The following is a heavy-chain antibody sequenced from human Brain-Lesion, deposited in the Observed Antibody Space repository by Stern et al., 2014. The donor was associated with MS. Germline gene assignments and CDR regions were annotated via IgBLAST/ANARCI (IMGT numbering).Heavy chain of an antibody. J-gene: IGHJ6*02. CDR2: INPNTGGT. CDR1: GYIFTGYY. Sequence: QMQLVQSGAEVKKPGASVKVSCKTSGYIFTGYYIHWVRQAPGQGLAWMALINPNTGGTKYAQKFQGRVTMSRDTSISTAYVELSSLTSDDTAVYYCARDQRGITIFGVVTDYYYLGMDVWGQGTTVTVSS. D-gene: IGHD3-3*01. V-gene: IGHV1-2*02. CDR3: ARDQRGITIFGVVTDYYYLGMDV.